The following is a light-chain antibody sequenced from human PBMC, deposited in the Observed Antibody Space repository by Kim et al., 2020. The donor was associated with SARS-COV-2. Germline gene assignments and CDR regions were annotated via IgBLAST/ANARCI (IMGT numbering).Light chain of an antibody. Sequence: QLVLTQSPSASASLGASVKLTCTLSSGHSSYAIAWHQQQPEKGPRYLMKLNSDGSHSTGDGIPDRFSGSSSGAERYLTISSLQSEDEADYYCQTWDTGIRVFGGGTQLTVL. CDR3: QTWDTGIRV. CDR1: SGHSSYA. V-gene: IGLV4-69*01. J-gene: IGLJ2*01. CDR2: LNSDGSH.